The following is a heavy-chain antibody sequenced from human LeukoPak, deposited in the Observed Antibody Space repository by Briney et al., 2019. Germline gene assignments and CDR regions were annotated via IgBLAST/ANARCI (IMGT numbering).Heavy chain of an antibody. J-gene: IGHJ5*02. V-gene: IGHV3-23*01. CDR3: AKGPFNVVVPAAITRDNWFDP. Sequence: GGSLRLSCAASGFTFSSYAMSWVRQAPGKGLEWVSAISGSGGSTYYADSVKGRFTISRDNSKNTLYLRMNSLRAEDTAVYYCAKGPFNVVVPAAITRDNWFDPWGQGTLVTVSS. CDR2: ISGSGGST. CDR1: GFTFSSYA. D-gene: IGHD2-2*01.